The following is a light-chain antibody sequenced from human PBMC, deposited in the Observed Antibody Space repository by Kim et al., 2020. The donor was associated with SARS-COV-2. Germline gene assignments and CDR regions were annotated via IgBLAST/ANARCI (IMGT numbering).Light chain of an antibody. V-gene: IGLV3-1*01. Sequence: SYELTQPPSLSVSQGQTATITCFGDKLGGKFASWYQQRPGQSPLLVIYRDDKRASNIPERFSGSNSGNTATLTISGTQTLDEADYYCQTWASGTVVFGGGTQLTVL. CDR3: QTWASGTVV. CDR2: RDD. J-gene: IGLJ2*01. CDR1: KLGGKF.